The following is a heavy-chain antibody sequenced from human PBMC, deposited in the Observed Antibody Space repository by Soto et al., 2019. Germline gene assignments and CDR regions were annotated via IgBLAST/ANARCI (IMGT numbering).Heavy chain of an antibody. CDR3: ERLGYCTNGVCPFDY. J-gene: IGHJ4*02. V-gene: IGHV4-39*01. CDR1: GGSISSSGYY. CDR2: IYYSGST. D-gene: IGHD2-8*01. Sequence: SETLSLTCTVSGGSISSSGYYWCWIRQPPGKGLEWIGSIYYSGSTYYNPSLKSRVTISVDTSKNQFSLKLSSVTAADTAVFYCERLGYCTNGVCPFDYWGQGTMVT.